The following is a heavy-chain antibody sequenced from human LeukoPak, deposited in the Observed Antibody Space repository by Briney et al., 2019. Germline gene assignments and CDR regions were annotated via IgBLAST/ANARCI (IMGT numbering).Heavy chain of an antibody. CDR3: ARQEQQLVTFDY. Sequence: GGSLRLSCAASGFTFSSYGMHWVRQAPGKGLEWVSSISSSSSYIYYADSVKGRFTISRDNAKNSLYLQMNSLRAEDTAVYYCARQEQQLVTFDYWGQGTLVTVSS. J-gene: IGHJ4*02. CDR2: ISSSSSYI. D-gene: IGHD6-13*01. V-gene: IGHV3-21*01. CDR1: GFTFSSYG.